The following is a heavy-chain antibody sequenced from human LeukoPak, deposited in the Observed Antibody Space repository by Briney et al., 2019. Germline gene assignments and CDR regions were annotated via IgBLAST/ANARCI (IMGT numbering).Heavy chain of an antibody. CDR3: ARFRDDTVDAFDI. V-gene: IGHV4-39*07. CDR1: GGSISSSSYY. Sequence: SETLSLTCTVSGGSISSSSYYWGWIRRPPGKGLEWIGEINHSGSTNYNPSLKSRVTISVDTSKNQFSLKLSSVTAADTAVYYCARFRDDTVDAFDIWGQGTMVTVSS. CDR2: INHSGST. D-gene: IGHD5-18*01. J-gene: IGHJ3*02.